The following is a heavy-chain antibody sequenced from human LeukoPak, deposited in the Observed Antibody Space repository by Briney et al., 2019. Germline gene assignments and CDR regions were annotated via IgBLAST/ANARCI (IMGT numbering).Heavy chain of an antibody. CDR3: AKNANLVVVPAAMWY. J-gene: IGHJ4*02. V-gene: IGHV3-23*01. CDR2: ISGSGGST. Sequence: GSLRLSCAASGFAFSSYAVIWVRQAPGKGLEWVSAISGSGGSTYYADSVKGRFTISRDNSKNTLYLQMNSLRAEDTAVYYCAKNANLVVVPAAMWYWGQGTLVTVSS. CDR1: GFAFSSYA. D-gene: IGHD2-2*01.